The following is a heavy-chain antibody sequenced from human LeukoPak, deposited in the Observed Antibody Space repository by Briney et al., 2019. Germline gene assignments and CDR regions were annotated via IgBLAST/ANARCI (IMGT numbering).Heavy chain of an antibody. J-gene: IGHJ4*02. CDR3: ARDRYDFWSGYLGYYFDY. Sequence: GGSLRLSCAASGFTFSSYAMSWVRQAPGKGLEWVSAISGSGGSTYYADSVKGRFTISRDNSKNSLYLQMNSLRAEDTAVYYCARDRYDFWSGYLGYYFDYWGQGTLVTVSS. CDR1: GFTFSSYA. CDR2: ISGSGGST. D-gene: IGHD3-3*01. V-gene: IGHV3-23*01.